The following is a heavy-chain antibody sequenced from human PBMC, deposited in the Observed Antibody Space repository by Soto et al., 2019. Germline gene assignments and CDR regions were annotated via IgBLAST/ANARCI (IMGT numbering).Heavy chain of an antibody. J-gene: IGHJ6*02. V-gene: IGHV1-18*01. CDR1: GYTFTRSG. D-gene: IGHD3-3*01. CDR3: AIFRVYYDFWSGYYTWYYYGMDV. CDR2: ISSYNGDT. Sequence: RASVKVSCKASGYTFTRSGISWVRQAPGQGPEWMGWISSYNGDTNYAQTFQGRVTMTTDTSTSTAYMELRSLRSDDTAVYYCAIFRVYYDFWSGYYTWYYYGMDVWGQGTTVTVSS.